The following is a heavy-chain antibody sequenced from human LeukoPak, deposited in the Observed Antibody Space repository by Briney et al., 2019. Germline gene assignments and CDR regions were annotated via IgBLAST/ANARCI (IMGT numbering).Heavy chain of an antibody. Sequence: GGSLRLSCAASGFTFSSYGMSWVRQAPGKGLEWVSVIYSGGSTYYADSVKGRFTISRDNSKNTLYLQMNSLRAEDTAVYYCARQDDYYYYYMDVWGKGTTVTISS. CDR2: IYSGGST. CDR3: ARQDDYYYYYMDV. CDR1: GFTFSSYG. J-gene: IGHJ6*03. D-gene: IGHD3-3*01. V-gene: IGHV3-53*01.